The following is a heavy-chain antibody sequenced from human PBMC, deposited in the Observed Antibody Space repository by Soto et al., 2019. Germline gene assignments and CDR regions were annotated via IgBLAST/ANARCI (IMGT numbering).Heavy chain of an antibody. CDR1: GYTFTSYD. V-gene: IGHV1-8*02. CDR2: MNPNSGNT. J-gene: IGHJ1*01. CDR3: ARATNVYDAQH. Sequence: QVQLVQSGAEVKKHGASVKVSCKASGYTFTSYDINWVRQATGQGLEWMGWMNPNSGNTGYAQKFQGRVTMTRNPSVSTAYMELSSLRAVETAVYYCARATNVYDAQHWGQGTLVTVSS. D-gene: IGHD2-8*01.